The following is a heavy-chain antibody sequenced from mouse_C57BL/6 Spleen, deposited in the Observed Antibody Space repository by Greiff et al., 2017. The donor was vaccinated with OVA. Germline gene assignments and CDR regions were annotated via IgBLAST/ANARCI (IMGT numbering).Heavy chain of an antibody. D-gene: IGHD1-1*01. CDR3: ARPYGRDAMDY. V-gene: IGHV1-4*01. Sequence: VKLQESGAELARPGASVKMSCKASGYTFTSYTMHWVKQRPGQGLEWIGYINPSSGYTKYNQKFKDKATLTADKSSSTAYMQLSSLTSEDSAVYYCARPYGRDAMDYWGQGTSVTVSS. J-gene: IGHJ4*01. CDR2: INPSSGYT. CDR1: GYTFTSYT.